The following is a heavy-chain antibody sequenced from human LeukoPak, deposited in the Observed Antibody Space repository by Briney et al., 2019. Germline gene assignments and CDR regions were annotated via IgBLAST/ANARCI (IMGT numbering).Heavy chain of an antibody. V-gene: IGHV3-23*01. D-gene: IGHD6-19*01. CDR2: IDSTGAYT. Sequence: GGSLRLSCAASGFIFSNYAMSWVRQAPGKGLEWVSAIDSTGAYTWYADSVKGRFTISRDNSKNTLYLQMNSLRAEDTAVYYCAKAYTSGWSGFDYWGQGTLVTVSS. CDR3: AKAYTSGWSGFDY. J-gene: IGHJ4*02. CDR1: GFIFSNYA.